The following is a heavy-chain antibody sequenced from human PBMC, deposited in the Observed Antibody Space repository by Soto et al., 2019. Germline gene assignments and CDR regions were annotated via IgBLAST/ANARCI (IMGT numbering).Heavy chain of an antibody. V-gene: IGHV4-31*03. CDR1: GGSISSGGYY. CDR3: ARVSSSWYNWFDP. J-gene: IGHJ5*02. Sequence: SETLSLTCTVFGGSISSGGYYWSWIRQHPGKGLEWIGYIYYSGSTYYNPSLKSRVTISVDTSKNQFSLKLSSVTAADTAVYYCARVSSSWYNWFDPWGQGTLVTVSS. D-gene: IGHD6-13*01. CDR2: IYYSGST.